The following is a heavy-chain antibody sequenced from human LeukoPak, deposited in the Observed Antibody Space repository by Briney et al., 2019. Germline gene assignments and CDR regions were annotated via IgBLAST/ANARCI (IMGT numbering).Heavy chain of an antibody. D-gene: IGHD3-22*01. CDR3: AKGSSGYYYGSYNWFDP. CDR1: GYTFTSYD. V-gene: IGHV1-8*03. J-gene: IGHJ5*02. Sequence: ASVKVSCKASGYTFTSYDINWVRQATGQGLEWMGWMNPNSGNTGYAQKFQGRVTITRNTSISTAYMELSSLRSEDTAVYYCAKGSSGYYYGSYNWFDPWGQGTLVTVSS. CDR2: MNPNSGNT.